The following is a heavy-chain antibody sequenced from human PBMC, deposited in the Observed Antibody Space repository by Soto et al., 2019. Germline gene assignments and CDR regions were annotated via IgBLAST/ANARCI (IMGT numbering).Heavy chain of an antibody. J-gene: IGHJ5*02. CDR2: MDPDSGKT. Sequence: QVQLVQSGAEVKKPGASVKVSCKASGYTFTSHKINWVRQATGQGLEWMGWMDPDSGKTAYVQKFQGRVTMTRNTSIGTAYMELNSLRSEDTAMYYWARKPEDYLGCLKWFHPWGQGTLVNVSS. V-gene: IGHV1-8*01. D-gene: IGHD3-16*01. CDR3: ARKPEDYLGCLKWFHP. CDR1: GYTFTSHK.